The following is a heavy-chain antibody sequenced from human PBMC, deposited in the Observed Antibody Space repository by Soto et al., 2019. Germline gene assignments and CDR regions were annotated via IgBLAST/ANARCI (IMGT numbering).Heavy chain of an antibody. CDR3: ARDPSLRHPPDY. Sequence: ASVKVSCKASGYTFTSYGISWVRQAPGQGLEWMGWISAYNGNTNYAQKLQGRVTMTTDTSTSTAYMELRSLRSDDTALYYCARDPSLRHPPDYCGQGTLVTVSS. CDR1: GYTFTSYG. J-gene: IGHJ4*02. CDR2: ISAYNGNT. V-gene: IGHV1-18*01. D-gene: IGHD4-17*01.